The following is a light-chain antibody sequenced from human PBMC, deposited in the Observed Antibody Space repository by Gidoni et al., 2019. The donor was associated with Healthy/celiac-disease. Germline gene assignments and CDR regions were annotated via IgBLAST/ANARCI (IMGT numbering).Light chain of an antibody. CDR3: QRYGSSRT. CDR2: GAS. V-gene: IGKV3-20*01. Sequence: VMTQSPGTLSLSPGESATLSCRASQSVSSSVLDWYQQKPGQAPRLLTYGASSSATGIPDMFSGSWSGTDVTLTISILEPDDFAVYCCQRYGSSRTFGQGTKLEIK. CDR1: QSVSSSV. J-gene: IGKJ2*01.